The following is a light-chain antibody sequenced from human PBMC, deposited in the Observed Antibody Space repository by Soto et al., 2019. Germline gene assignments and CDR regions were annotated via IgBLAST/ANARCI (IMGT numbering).Light chain of an antibody. CDR2: EVS. J-gene: IGLJ2*01. CDR1: SSDVGAYNY. CDR3: SSYTTSTPIE. V-gene: IGLV2-14*01. Sequence: QSALTQPASVSGSPGQSITISCTGTSSDVGAYNYVSWYQQHPGKAPKLMIFEVSNRASGVSIRFSGSKSGNTASLTISGLQAEDEADYYCSSYTTSTPIEIGGGTQLTVL.